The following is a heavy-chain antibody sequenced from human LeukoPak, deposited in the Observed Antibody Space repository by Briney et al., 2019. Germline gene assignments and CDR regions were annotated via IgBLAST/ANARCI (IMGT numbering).Heavy chain of an antibody. J-gene: IGHJ4*02. Sequence: SETLSLTCTVSGGSIRSYFWSWVRQPPGKRLEWIGYIYHTGATTYNPSLQSRVTISIETSKNQISLRLNSVTAADTAIYYCAKSGGYGLIDYWGQGTLVTVSS. CDR3: AKSGGYGLIDY. CDR2: IYHTGAT. V-gene: IGHV4-4*09. CDR1: GGSIRSYF. D-gene: IGHD1-26*01.